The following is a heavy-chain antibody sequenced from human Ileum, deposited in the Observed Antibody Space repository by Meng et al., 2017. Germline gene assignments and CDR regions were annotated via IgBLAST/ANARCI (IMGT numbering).Heavy chain of an antibody. CDR2: FHPGSGA. CDR1: GGSISSGTW. CDR3: AKNGAYCLES. J-gene: IGHJ4*02. D-gene: IGHD2-21*01. V-gene: IGHV4-4*02. Sequence: RRQESGPGLVKPSGTLSLTCAVSGGSISSGTWWSWVRQPPGKGLQWIGEFHPGSGATYNPSLKARVTISVDTSMQQFSLQLTSVTAADTAVYYCAKNGAYCLESWGQGTLVTVSS.